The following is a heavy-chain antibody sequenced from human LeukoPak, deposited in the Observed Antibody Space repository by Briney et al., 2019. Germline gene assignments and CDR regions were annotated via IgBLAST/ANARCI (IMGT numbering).Heavy chain of an antibody. CDR1: GFTFSTYW. Sequence: GGSLRLSCADSGFTFSTYWMHWVRQAPGKGLLWVSGIRSDGSSTIYADSVKGRFTISRDNARNTLYLQVNSLRAEDTAVYYCARDSSGWGFDYWGQGSLVTVSS. CDR2: IRSDGSST. V-gene: IGHV3-74*01. J-gene: IGHJ4*02. D-gene: IGHD6-25*01. CDR3: ARDSSGWGFDY.